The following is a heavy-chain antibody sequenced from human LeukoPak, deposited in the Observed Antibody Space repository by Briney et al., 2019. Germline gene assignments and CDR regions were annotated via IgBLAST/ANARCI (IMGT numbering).Heavy chain of an antibody. V-gene: IGHV4-59*01. J-gene: IGHJ4*02. D-gene: IGHD3-22*01. CDR1: GGSISTYY. CDR3: ARDYDSSGYYWS. CDR2: VYYSGTT. Sequence: SETLSHTCTVSGGSISTYYWTWIRQPPGKGLEWIGYVYYSGTTNYNPSLESRVTISIDTSKNQFSLKLNSVTAADTAVYYCARDYDSSGYYWSWGQGTLVTVSS.